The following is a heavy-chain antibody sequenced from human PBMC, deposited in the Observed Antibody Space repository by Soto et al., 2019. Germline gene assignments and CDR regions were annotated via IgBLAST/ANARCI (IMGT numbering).Heavy chain of an antibody. CDR1: GASISSFN. Sequence: SETLSLTCSVSGASISSFNWNWVRQPAGRGPEWVGRLNIAGTINYNPSLKSRITMSMDTSKNQISLHLRSVTAADTAIYYCARDRGEYTSSWFWYFSHWGHGTLVTVSS. J-gene: IGHJ2*01. D-gene: IGHD6-13*01. V-gene: IGHV4-4*07. CDR2: LNIAGTI. CDR3: ARDRGEYTSSWFWYFSH.